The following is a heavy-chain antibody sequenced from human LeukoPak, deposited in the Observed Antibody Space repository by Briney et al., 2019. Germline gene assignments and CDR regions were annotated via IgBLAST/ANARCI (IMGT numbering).Heavy chain of an antibody. CDR2: IVLGAGNT. Sequence: SVKVSCKASGFTFPNSAMQWVRQARGQRLEWIGWIVLGAGNTVYSHKFHDRVTITRDISTNTAYMELDSLGSEDTAVYYCAARRGASLHDFWSTRLFDPWGQGTLVTVSS. CDR1: GFTFPNSA. D-gene: IGHD3-3*01. V-gene: IGHV1-58*02. J-gene: IGHJ5*02. CDR3: AARRGASLHDFWSTRLFDP.